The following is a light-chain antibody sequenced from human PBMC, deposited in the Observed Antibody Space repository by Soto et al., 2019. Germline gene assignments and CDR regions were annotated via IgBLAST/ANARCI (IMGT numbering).Light chain of an antibody. CDR1: QSVSSY. V-gene: IGKV3-11*01. CDR2: EAS. CDR3: QQRSDWPWT. Sequence: EIVLTQSPATLSLSPVERATLSCRASQSVSSYLAWYQQKPGQAPRLLMYEASTRATGIPARFSGGGSGTDFTLTISSLEPEDFAVYYCQQRSDWPWTFGQGTKVEIK. J-gene: IGKJ1*01.